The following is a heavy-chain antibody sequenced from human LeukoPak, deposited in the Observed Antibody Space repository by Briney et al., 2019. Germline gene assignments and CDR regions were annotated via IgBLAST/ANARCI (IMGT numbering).Heavy chain of an antibody. D-gene: IGHD1-1*01. J-gene: IGHJ6*02. V-gene: IGHV3-23*01. CDR3: AKGVRLPIYYYGMDV. CDR1: GFTFSSYA. CDR2: ISGSGGST. Sequence: PGGSLRLSCAASGFTFSSYAMSWVRQAPGKGLEWASAISGSGGSTYYADSVKGRFTISRDNSKNTLYLQMNSLRAEDTAVYYCAKGVRLPIYYYGMDVWGQGTAVTVSS.